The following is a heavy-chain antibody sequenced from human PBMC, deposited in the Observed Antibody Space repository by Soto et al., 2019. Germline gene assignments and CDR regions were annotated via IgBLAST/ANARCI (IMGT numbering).Heavy chain of an antibody. V-gene: IGHV1-3*01. CDR3: ASDYGVPPAGVY. J-gene: IGHJ4*02. CDR2: INAGNGNT. D-gene: IGHD4-17*01. CDR1: GYTFTSYA. Sequence: ASVKVSCKASGYTFTSYAMHWVRQAPGQRLEWMGWINAGNGNTKYSQKFQGRVTITRDTSASTAYMGLSSLRSEDTAVYYCASDYGVPPAGVYWGQGTLVTVSS.